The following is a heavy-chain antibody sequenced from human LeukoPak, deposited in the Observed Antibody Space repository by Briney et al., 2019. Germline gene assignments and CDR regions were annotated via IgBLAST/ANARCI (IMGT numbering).Heavy chain of an antibody. CDR3: ARSKLELPSIWFDP. CDR2: ISSSGSTI. D-gene: IGHD1-7*01. J-gene: IGHJ5*02. CDR1: GYTFSDYY. Sequence: GGPLRLSCEASGYTFSDYYMNWVRQAPAKGLEWVSYISSSGSTIYYADSVKGRFTISRDNAKNSLYLQMNSLRAEDTAVYYCARSKLELPSIWFDPWGQGTLVTVSS. V-gene: IGHV3-11*04.